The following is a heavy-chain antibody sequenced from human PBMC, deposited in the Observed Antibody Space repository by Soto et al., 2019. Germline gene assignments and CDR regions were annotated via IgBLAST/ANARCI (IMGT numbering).Heavy chain of an antibody. CDR3: ARVKTGTGDYFDY. D-gene: IGHD1-1*01. V-gene: IGHV1-18*01. Sequence: ASVKVSCKTSGYTFTNYGITWVRQAPGQGLEWMGWISTLNDNTNYAQRFRGRVSMTADLSTTTAYMELRSLRPDDTAVYYCARVKTGTGDYFDYWGQGTPVTVSS. CDR2: ISTLNDNT. J-gene: IGHJ4*02. CDR1: GYTFTNYG.